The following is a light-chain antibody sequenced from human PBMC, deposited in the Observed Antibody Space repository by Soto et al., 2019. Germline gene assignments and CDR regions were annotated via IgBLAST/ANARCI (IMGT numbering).Light chain of an antibody. CDR3: QQYHDWPPLT. J-gene: IGKJ4*01. CDR1: QSIGNY. CDR2: AAS. V-gene: IGKV3-15*01. Sequence: MTQSPSSLSASVGDRATLSCRASQSIGNYLAWYQQQPGQVPRLLIYAASTRATGVPCRFSGSGSGTEFTLTIASLQSEDFAVYYCQQYHDWPPLTFGGGTKVEIK.